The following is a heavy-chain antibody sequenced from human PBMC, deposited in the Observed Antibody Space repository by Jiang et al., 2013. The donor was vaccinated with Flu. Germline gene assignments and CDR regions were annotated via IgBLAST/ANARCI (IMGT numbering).Heavy chain of an antibody. CDR2: IYYSGST. CDR1: GGSISSHY. Sequence: VQLVESGPGLVKPSETLSLTCTVSGGSISSHYWSWIRQPPGKGLEWIGYIYYSGSTNYNPSLKSRVTISVDTSKNQFSLKLSSVTAADTAVYYCARGGSGAGYYYYYMDVWGKGTTVTVSS. D-gene: IGHD2-15*01. V-gene: IGHV4-59*11. CDR3: ARGGSGAGYYYYYMDV. J-gene: IGHJ6*03.